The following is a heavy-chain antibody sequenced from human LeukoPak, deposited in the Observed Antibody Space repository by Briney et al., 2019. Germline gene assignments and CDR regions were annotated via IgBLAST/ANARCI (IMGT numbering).Heavy chain of an antibody. J-gene: IGHJ4*02. Sequence: PGGSLRLSCAASGFTFSSYGMHWVRQAPGKGLEWVAVISYDGSNKYYADSVKGRFTISRDNAKNSLYLQMNSLRAEDAALYYCAKDMGVAGDYWGQGTLVTVSS. V-gene: IGHV3-30*18. CDR3: AKDMGVAGDY. CDR1: GFTFSSYG. D-gene: IGHD6-19*01. CDR2: ISYDGSNK.